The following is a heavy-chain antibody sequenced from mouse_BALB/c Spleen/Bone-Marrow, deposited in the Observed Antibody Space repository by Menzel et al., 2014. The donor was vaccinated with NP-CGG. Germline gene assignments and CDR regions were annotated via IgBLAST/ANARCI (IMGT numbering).Heavy chain of an antibody. CDR3: ARLNYYGNLFV. CDR1: GFGFSRYW. V-gene: IGHV4-1*02. D-gene: IGHD1-1*01. Sequence: EVQLVESGGGLVQPGGSLKLSCAASGFGFSRYWMSWVRQAPGKGLDWIGEINPDSSTINYTPSLKDKFIISRDNAKNTLFLQMSKVRSEGTALYYCARLNYYGNLFVWGAGTTVTVSS. J-gene: IGHJ1*01. CDR2: INPDSSTI.